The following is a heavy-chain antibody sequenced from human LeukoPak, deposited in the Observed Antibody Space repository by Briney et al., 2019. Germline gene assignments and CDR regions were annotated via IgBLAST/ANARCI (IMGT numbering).Heavy chain of an antibody. CDR3: ARANYYYDSSGYYYNYYFDS. J-gene: IGHJ4*02. CDR1: GDSSSSGSFA. V-gene: IGHV4-30-2*01. Sequence: SETLSLTCGVSGDSSSSGSFAWSWIRQPPGKGLEWIGYIYRSGTTHYNPTLKSRVTISADRSKNQFSLRLSSMTAADTAVYYCARANYYYDSSGYYYNYYFDSWGQGALVTVSS. CDR2: IYRSGTT. D-gene: IGHD3-22*01.